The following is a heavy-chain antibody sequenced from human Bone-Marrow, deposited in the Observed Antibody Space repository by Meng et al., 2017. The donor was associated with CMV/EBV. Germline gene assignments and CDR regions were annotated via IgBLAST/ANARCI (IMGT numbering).Heavy chain of an antibody. D-gene: IGHD2-2*02. J-gene: IGHJ6*01. CDR3: ARRVFDCTSSSCFTHFYYGMDV. Sequence: GESLKISCATSGFTFSNYWMNWVRQAPGKGLEWVANINPAGTVKHYVDSLKGRFTISRDNAKNSLYLQMTSLRSDDTAVYYCARRVFDCTSSSCFTHFYYGMDVWGQWNTV. CDR2: INPAGTVK. V-gene: IGHV3-7*03. CDR1: GFTFSNYW.